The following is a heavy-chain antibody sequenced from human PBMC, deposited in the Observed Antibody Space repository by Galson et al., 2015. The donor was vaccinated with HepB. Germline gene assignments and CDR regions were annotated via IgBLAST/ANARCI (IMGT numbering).Heavy chain of an antibody. CDR2: IYYSGST. CDR3: ARVYDFWSGYPAMPYYFDY. CDR1: GGSFSGYY. Sequence: SETLSLTCAVYGGSFSGYYWSWIRQPPGKGLEWIGYIYYSGSTNYNPSLKSRVTISVDTSKNQFSLKLSSVTAADTAVYYCARVYDFWSGYPAMPYYFDYWGQGTLVTVSS. J-gene: IGHJ4*02. D-gene: IGHD3-3*01. V-gene: IGHV4-59*01.